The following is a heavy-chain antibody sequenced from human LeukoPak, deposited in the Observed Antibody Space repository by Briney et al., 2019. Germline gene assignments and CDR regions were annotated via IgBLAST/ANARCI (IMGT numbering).Heavy chain of an antibody. J-gene: IGHJ4*02. V-gene: IGHV4-61*02. D-gene: IGHD2-8*01. CDR2: IYTSGST. CDR3: ARDWGVGIFDY. CDR1: GGSISSGSYY. Sequence: RPSQTLSLTCTVSGGSISSGSYYWSWIRQPAGKGLEWIGRIYTSGSTNYNPSLKSRVTISVDTSKNQFSLKLSSVTAAGTAVYYCARDWGVGIFDYWGQGTLVTVSS.